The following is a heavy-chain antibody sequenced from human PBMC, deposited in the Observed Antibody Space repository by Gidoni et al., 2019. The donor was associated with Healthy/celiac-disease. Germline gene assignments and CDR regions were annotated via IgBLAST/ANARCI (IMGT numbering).Heavy chain of an antibody. CDR2: IIPIFGTA. Sequence: IIPIFGTANYAQKFQGRVTITADESTSTAYMELSSLRSEDTAVYYCARDRTYYYDSSGSGAFDYWGQGTLVTVSS. J-gene: IGHJ4*02. D-gene: IGHD3-22*01. V-gene: IGHV1-69*01. CDR3: ARDRTYYYDSSGSGAFDY.